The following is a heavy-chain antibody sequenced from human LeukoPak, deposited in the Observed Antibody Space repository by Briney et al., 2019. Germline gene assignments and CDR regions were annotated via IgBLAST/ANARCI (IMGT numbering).Heavy chain of an antibody. V-gene: IGHV1-69*02. CDR1: GGTFSSYT. D-gene: IGHD3-3*01. CDR3: ARGMGDDDFRRLIRY. J-gene: IGHJ4*02. CDR2: IIPILGIA. Sequence: ASVKLSCKASGGTFSSYTISWVRQAPGQGLEWVGRIIPILGIANYAQKFQVRVTITEDKSTSRASVELSSLRSEDTAVYYCARGMGDDDFRRLIRYWGQGTLVTVSS.